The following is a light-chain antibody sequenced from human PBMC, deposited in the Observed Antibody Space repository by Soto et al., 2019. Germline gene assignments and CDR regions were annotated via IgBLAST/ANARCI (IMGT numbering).Light chain of an antibody. V-gene: IGLV1-51*01. Sequence: QSVLTQPPSVSAAPGQKVTISCSGSSANIGGNYVSWYQHIPGTAPKIVIYDSDNRPSEMPDRFSGSKSGTSATLDITGLQPGDEADYYCGAWDGSLSVVLFGGGTKLTVL. CDR3: GAWDGSLSVVL. J-gene: IGLJ2*01. CDR1: SANIGGNY. CDR2: DSD.